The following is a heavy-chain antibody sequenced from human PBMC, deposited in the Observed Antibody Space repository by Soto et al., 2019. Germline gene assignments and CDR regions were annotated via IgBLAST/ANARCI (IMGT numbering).Heavy chain of an antibody. CDR1: GYRIADYT. CDR2: IAAGNGNT. CDR3: ARDFSSPSSPFDY. D-gene: IGHD2-2*01. V-gene: IGHV1-3*01. J-gene: IGHJ4*02. Sequence: ASVKVSCKASGYRIADYTIHWVRQGPGHGLEWMGWIAAGNGNTRFSQKFQGRLTITWDTPANIAYMELSSLRSEDTSLYYCARDFSSPSSPFDYWGQGTLVTVSS.